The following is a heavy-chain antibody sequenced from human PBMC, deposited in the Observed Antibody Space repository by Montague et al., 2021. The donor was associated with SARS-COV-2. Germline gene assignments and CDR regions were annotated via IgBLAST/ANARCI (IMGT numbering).Heavy chain of an antibody. CDR2: IDWDDEK. CDR1: GFSLSTSGMC. V-gene: IGHV2-70*01. J-gene: IGHJ4*02. CDR3: ARFHYDILTGYYTVFDY. Sequence: PALVKPTQTLTLICTFSGFSLSTSGMCVSWIRQPPGKALEWLALIDWDDEKYYSTSLKTRLTISKDNSKNQVVLTMTNMDPVDTATYYCARFHYDILTGYYTVFDYWGQGTLVTVSS. D-gene: IGHD3-9*01.